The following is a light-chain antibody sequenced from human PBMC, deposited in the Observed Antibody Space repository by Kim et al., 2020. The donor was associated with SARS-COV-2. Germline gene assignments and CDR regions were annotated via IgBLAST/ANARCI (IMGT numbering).Light chain of an antibody. Sequence: LSPEEKASLTCRASQRITNIYLAGYQKKPGQTPRLLIFGASSRATGIPDRFSGSGSGTDFTLTISRLEPEDFAVYYCHQYGGSARFGGGTKVDSK. J-gene: IGKJ4*01. CDR3: HQYGGSAR. CDR2: GAS. CDR1: QRITNIY. V-gene: IGKV3-20*01.